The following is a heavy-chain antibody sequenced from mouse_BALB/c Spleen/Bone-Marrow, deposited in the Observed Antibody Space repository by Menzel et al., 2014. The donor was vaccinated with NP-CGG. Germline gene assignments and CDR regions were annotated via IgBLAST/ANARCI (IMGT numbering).Heavy chain of an antibody. J-gene: IGHJ4*01. Sequence: QVQLQQSGPELVRPGVSVKISCKGSGYTFTDYAMHWVKQSHAKSLEWTGVISTYSGNTNYNQKFKGKATMTVDKSSSTAYMELARLTSEDPAIYYCARYRYDGYAMDYWGQGTSVTVSS. V-gene: IGHV1-67*01. CDR1: GYTFTDYA. D-gene: IGHD2-14*01. CDR3: ARYRYDGYAMDY. CDR2: ISTYSGNT.